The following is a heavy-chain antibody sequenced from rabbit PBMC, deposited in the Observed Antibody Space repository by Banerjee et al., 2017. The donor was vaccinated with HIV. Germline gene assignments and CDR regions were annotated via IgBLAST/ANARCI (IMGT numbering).Heavy chain of an antibody. Sequence: QEQLEESGGDLVKPEGSLTLTCTASGFSFNNNYVMCWVRQAPGKGLEWIACINSNTGNTAYASWAKGPFTISKTSSTTVTLQMTSLTAADTATYFCARESVVGSDGTRFDLWGPGTLVTVS. V-gene: IGHV1S45*01. D-gene: IGHD4-2*01. CDR1: GFSFNNNYV. CDR2: INSNTGNT. J-gene: IGHJ6*01. CDR3: ARESVVGSDGTRFDL.